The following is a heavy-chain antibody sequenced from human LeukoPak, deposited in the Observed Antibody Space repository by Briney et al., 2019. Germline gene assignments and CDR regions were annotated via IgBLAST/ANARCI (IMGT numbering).Heavy chain of an antibody. D-gene: IGHD6-6*01. J-gene: IGHJ5*02. V-gene: IGHV1-18*01. Sequence: ASVKVSCKASGYTFTTYGISWVRLAPGQVLEWMGWISAYNGNTNYAQQFQGRVTMTTDTSMSTAYMELRSLRSDDTAVYYCARDLIAVRPGWFDPWGQGSLVTVSS. CDR2: ISAYNGNT. CDR3: ARDLIAVRPGWFDP. CDR1: GYTFTTYG.